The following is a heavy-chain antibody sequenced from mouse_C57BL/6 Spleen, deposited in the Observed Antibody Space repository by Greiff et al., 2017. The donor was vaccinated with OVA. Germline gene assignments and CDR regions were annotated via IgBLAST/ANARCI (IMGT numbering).Heavy chain of an antibody. CDR1: GYTFTSYW. J-gene: IGHJ2*01. D-gene: IGHD2-3*01. V-gene: IGHV1-53*01. CDR3: ARSLIYDGYYIFDY. CDR2: INPSNGGT. Sequence: VQLQQPGTELVKPGASVKLSCKASGYTFTSYWMPWVKQRPGQGLEWIGNINPSNGGTNYNEKFKSKATLTVDKSSSTAYLQLSSLTSEDSAVYYCARSLIYDGYYIFDYWGQGTTRTVSS.